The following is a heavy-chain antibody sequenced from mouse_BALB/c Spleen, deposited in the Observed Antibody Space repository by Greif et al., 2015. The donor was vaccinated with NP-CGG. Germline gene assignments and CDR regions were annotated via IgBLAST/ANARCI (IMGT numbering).Heavy chain of an antibody. CDR3: ARRTTATYCDY. V-gene: IGHV1-7*01. CDR1: GYTFTSYW. Sequence: QVQLQQSGAELAKPGASVKMSCKASGYTFTSYWMHWVKQRPGQGLEWIGYINPSTGYTEYNQKFKDKATLTADKSSSTAYMQLSSLTSEDSAVYFCARRTTATYCDYWGQGTTLTVSS. J-gene: IGHJ2*01. D-gene: IGHD1-2*01. CDR2: INPSTGYT.